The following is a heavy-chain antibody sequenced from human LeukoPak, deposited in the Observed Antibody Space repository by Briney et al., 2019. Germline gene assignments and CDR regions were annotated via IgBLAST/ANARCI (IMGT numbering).Heavy chain of an antibody. J-gene: IGHJ5*02. V-gene: IGHV1-8*01. Sequence: ASVKVSCKASGYTFTSYDINWVRQATGQGLEWMGWMNPNSGNTAYAQKFQGRVTMTRNTSISTAYMELSSLRSEDTAVYYCARGRYCSSSTCYRSQNWFDPWGQGVLVTVSS. CDR1: GYTFTSYD. D-gene: IGHD2-2*01. CDR2: MNPNSGNT. CDR3: ARGRYCSSSTCYRSQNWFDP.